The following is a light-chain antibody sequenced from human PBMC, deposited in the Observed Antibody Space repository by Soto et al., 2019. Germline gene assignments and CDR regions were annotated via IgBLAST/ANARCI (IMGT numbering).Light chain of an antibody. CDR2: GAS. Sequence: EVVMTQSPATLSVSPGDRATLSCRASQSVGTNVAWYQQKPGQAPRLLVYGASTRATGIPARFTGFGSGTDFTLTISGLQSDDFAVYYCQQYYNWPPYTFGQGTKLQIK. V-gene: IGKV3-15*01. J-gene: IGKJ2*01. CDR1: QSVGTN. CDR3: QQYYNWPPYT.